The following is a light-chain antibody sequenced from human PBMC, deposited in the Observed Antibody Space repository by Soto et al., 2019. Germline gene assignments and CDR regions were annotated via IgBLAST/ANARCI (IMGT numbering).Light chain of an antibody. CDR1: NIGSKS. Sequence: SYELTQPPSVSVAPGQTARITCGGNNIGSKSVHWYQQKPGQAPVLVIYDDCDRPSGIPERFSGSNSGNTATLTISRVEAGDEADYYCQVWDSSSDHYVFATGTKGTV. J-gene: IGLJ1*01. CDR3: QVWDSSSDHYV. V-gene: IGLV3-21*02. CDR2: DDC.